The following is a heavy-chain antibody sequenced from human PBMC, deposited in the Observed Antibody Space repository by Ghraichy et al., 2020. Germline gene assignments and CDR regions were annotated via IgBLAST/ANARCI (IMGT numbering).Heavy chain of an antibody. J-gene: IGHJ4*02. Sequence: GESLNISCAASGFTFSSYAMSWVRQAPGKGLEWVSAISGSGGSTYYADSVKGRFTLSRDNSKNTLYLQMNSLRAEDTAVYYCAKDSDILTGYWVYWGQGTLVTVSS. CDR3: AKDSDILTGYWVY. CDR2: ISGSGGST. CDR1: GFTFSSYA. V-gene: IGHV3-23*01. D-gene: IGHD3-9*01.